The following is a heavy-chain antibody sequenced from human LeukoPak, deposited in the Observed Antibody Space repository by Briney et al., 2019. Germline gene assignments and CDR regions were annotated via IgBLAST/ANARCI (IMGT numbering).Heavy chain of an antibody. CDR3: AAFDYDPNYFDY. CDR1: GYTFTGYY. J-gene: IGHJ4*02. V-gene: IGHV1-2*06. D-gene: IGHD3-3*01. Sequence: ASVKVSCKASGYTFTGYYMHWVRQAPGQGLEWMGRINPNSGGTNYAQKFQGRVTMTRDTSISTAYMELSRLRSDDTAVYYCAAFDYDPNYFDYWGQGTLVTVFS. CDR2: INPNSGGT.